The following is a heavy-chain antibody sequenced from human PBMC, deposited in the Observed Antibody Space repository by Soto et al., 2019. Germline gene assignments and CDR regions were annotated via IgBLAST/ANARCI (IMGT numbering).Heavy chain of an antibody. J-gene: IGHJ4*02. CDR2: ISSDDNT. D-gene: IGHD4-17*01. CDR3: TRDHGWYGEAIDY. CDR1: GFIENNIF. Sequence: GGSLRLSCAASGFIENNIFMTWVRQAPGKGLEWLSTISSDDNTYYADSVKGRFTISRDSSKNTLYLQMNSLRAEDTAVYHCTRDHGWYGEAIDYWGQGTLVTVSS. V-gene: IGHV3-66*01.